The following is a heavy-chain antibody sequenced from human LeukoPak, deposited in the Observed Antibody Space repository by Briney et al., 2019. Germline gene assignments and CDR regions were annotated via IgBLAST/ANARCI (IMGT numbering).Heavy chain of an antibody. CDR1: GYTFTGYY. V-gene: IGHV1-2*02. D-gene: IGHD3-10*01. J-gene: IGHJ5*02. CDR2: INPNSGGT. CDR3: ARDPLMPYYYGSGSYSFDP. Sequence: GASVKVSCKASGYTFTGYYMHWVRQAPGQGLEWMGWINPNSGGTNYAQKFQGRVTMTRDTSISTAYMELSSLRSEDTAVYYCARDPLMPYYYGSGSYSFDPWGQGTLVTVSS.